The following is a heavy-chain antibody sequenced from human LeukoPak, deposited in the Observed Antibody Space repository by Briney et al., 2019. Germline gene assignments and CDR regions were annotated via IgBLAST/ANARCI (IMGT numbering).Heavy chain of an antibody. J-gene: IGHJ4*02. CDR1: GFTFSSYA. V-gene: IGHV3-23*01. CDR3: AKLGYDFWSGRPLDY. CDR2: ISGSGGST. Sequence: GRSLRLSCAASGFTFSSYAMSWVRQAPGKGLEWVSAISGSGGSTYYADSVKGRFTISRDNSKNTLYLQMNSLRAEDTAVYYCAKLGYDFWSGRPLDYWGQGTLVTVSS. D-gene: IGHD3-3*01.